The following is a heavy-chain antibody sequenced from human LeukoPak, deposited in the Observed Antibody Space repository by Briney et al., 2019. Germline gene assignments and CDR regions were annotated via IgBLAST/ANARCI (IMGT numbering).Heavy chain of an antibody. CDR2: IYGGGST. CDR1: GFTFSDYY. Sequence: PGGSLRLSCAASGFTFSDYYMSWIRQAPGKGLEWVSVIYGGGSTYYADSVKGRFTMSRDNAKNSLFLQMNSLRADDTAVYYCARAHIVGFDYYYYLDVWGRGTTVTVSS. J-gene: IGHJ6*03. CDR3: ARAHIVGFDYYYYLDV. D-gene: IGHD2-21*01. V-gene: IGHV3-66*01.